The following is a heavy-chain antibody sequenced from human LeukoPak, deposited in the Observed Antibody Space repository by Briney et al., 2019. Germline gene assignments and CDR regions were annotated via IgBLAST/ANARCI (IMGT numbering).Heavy chain of an antibody. D-gene: IGHD2-8*01. CDR1: GYTFTSYY. J-gene: IGHJ3*02. Sequence: GASVKVSCKASGYTFTSYYMHWVRQAPGQGLEWMGIINPSGGSTSYAQKFRGRVTMTRDTSTSTVYMELSSLRSEDTAVYYCARDRILMVPDAVGRAFDIWGQGTMVTVSS. V-gene: IGHV1-46*01. CDR2: INPSGGST. CDR3: ARDRILMVPDAVGRAFDI.